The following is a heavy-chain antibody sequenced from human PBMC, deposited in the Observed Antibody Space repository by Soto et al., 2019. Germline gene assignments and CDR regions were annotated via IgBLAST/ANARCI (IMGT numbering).Heavy chain of an antibody. V-gene: IGHV3-23*01. CDR3: AKGGTVVRGVTLDY. J-gene: IGHJ4*02. CDR2: ISASGASKT. Sequence: EVQLLESGGGLVQPGGSLRLSCAASGFISSSYAMNWVRQAPGKGLEWVSVISASGASKTYYADPVKGRFTISRDNSKNTLYLQMNSLRAEDTAVYYCAKGGTVVRGVTLDYWGQGTLVSVSS. CDR1: GFISSSYA. D-gene: IGHD3-10*01.